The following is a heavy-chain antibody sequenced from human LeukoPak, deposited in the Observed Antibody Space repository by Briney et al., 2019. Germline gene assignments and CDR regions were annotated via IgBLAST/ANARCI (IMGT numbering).Heavy chain of an antibody. Sequence: GGSLRLSCAASGFTFSSYAMSWVRQAPGKGLEWVSAISGSGGSTYYADPVKGRFTISRDNSKNTLYLQMNSLRAEDTAVYYCAKDTTHAGYSSSWYGASGYWGQGTLVIVSS. V-gene: IGHV3-23*01. J-gene: IGHJ4*02. CDR1: GFTFSSYA. D-gene: IGHD6-13*01. CDR2: ISGSGGST. CDR3: AKDTTHAGYSSSWYGASGY.